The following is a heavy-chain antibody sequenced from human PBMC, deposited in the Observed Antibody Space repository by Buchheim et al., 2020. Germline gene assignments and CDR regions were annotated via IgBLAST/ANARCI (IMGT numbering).Heavy chain of an antibody. V-gene: IGHV3-30*18. CDR1: GFTFSSYG. Sequence: QVQLVESGGGVVQPGRSLRLSCAASGFTFSSYGMHWVRQAPGKGLEWVAVISYDGSNKYYADSVKGRFTISRDNSKNTLYLQMNSLRAEDTAVYYCAKDFYGLTGYSSGWYGSCDYWGQGTL. CDR3: AKDFYGLTGYSSGWYGSCDY. J-gene: IGHJ4*02. CDR2: ISYDGSNK. D-gene: IGHD6-19*01.